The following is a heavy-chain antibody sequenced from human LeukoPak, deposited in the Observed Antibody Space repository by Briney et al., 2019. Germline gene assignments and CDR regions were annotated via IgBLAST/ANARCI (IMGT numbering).Heavy chain of an antibody. J-gene: IGHJ4*02. D-gene: IGHD2-21*02. V-gene: IGHV3-7*01. Sequence: GGSLRLSCAASGIIFSNYWMSWVRQAPGKGLEWVANIKQDGSEKYYVDSVKGRFTISRDNAKNSLYLQMNSLRAEDTAVYYCARDGREVVVTAAIDYWGQGTLVTVSS. CDR3: ARDGREVVVTAAIDY. CDR2: IKQDGSEK. CDR1: GIIFSNYW.